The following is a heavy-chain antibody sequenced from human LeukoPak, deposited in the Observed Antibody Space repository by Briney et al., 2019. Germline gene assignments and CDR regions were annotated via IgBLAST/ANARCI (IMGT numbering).Heavy chain of an antibody. V-gene: IGHV4-39*07. J-gene: IGHJ4*02. CDR2: IYYSGST. D-gene: IGHD3-10*01. Sequence: TSETLSLTCTVSGGSISSSSYYWGWIRQPPGKGLEWIGSIYYSGSTYYNPSLKSRVTISVDTSKNQFSLKLSSVTAADTAVYYCARDLRITMVRGVIHYFDYWGQGTLVTVSS. CDR1: GGSISSSSYY. CDR3: ARDLRITMVRGVIHYFDY.